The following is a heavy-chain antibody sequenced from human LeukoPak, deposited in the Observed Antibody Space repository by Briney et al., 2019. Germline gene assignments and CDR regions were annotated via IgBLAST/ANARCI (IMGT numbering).Heavy chain of an antibody. D-gene: IGHD2-8*01. V-gene: IGHV1-69*01. J-gene: IGHJ4*02. CDR2: IIPIFGTA. Sequence: GASVKVSCKASGGTFSSYAISWVRQAPGQGLEWMGGIIPIFGTANYAQKFQGRVTITADESTSTAYMERSSLRSEDTAVYYCARNADCTNGVCYTFDYWGQGTLVTVSS. CDR3: ARNADCTNGVCYTFDY. CDR1: GGTFSSYA.